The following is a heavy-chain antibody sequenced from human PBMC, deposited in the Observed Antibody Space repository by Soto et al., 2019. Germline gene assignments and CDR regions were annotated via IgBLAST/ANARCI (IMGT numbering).Heavy chain of an antibody. CDR2: ISSSASHI. V-gene: IGHV3-21*01. D-gene: IGHD2-15*01. CDR1: GFSFSSYS. J-gene: IGHJ5*02. Sequence: EVQLVESGGGLVKPGGSLRLSCAASGFSFSSYSMNWVRQAPGKGLEWVSSISSSASHINYADSVKGRFTISRDKAKKSLYRQMQSLRAEDTAVYYCARGYTGYCSGGTCYWFDPWGQGTLVTVSS. CDR3: ARGYTGYCSGGTCYWFDP.